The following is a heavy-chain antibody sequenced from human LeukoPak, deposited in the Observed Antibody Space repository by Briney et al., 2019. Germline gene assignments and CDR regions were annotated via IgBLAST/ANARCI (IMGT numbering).Heavy chain of an antibody. CDR1: GGTFSSYA. Sequence: SVKVSCKASGGTFSSYAISWVRQAPGQGLEWMGGIIPIFGTANYAQKFQSRVTITADESTSTAYMELSSLRSEDTAVYYCARDERRLGYFDYWGQGTLVTVSS. CDR3: ARDERRLGYFDY. CDR2: IIPIFGTA. V-gene: IGHV1-69*13. J-gene: IGHJ4*02. D-gene: IGHD1-1*01.